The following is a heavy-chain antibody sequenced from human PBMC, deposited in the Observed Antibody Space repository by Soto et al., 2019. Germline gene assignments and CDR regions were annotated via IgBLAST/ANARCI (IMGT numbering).Heavy chain of an antibody. CDR3: VRDTGDTWFDT. D-gene: IGHD7-27*01. CDR2: INGGGTYT. J-gene: IGHJ5*02. Sequence: GGSLRLSCAASGFIFSSHWMHWVRQAPGKGLGWVSRINGGGTYTDYADSVKGRFTISRDNVKKTLYLQMNSLSGEDTALYYCVRDTGDTWFDTWGQGTLVTVSS. CDR1: GFIFSSHW. V-gene: IGHV3-74*01.